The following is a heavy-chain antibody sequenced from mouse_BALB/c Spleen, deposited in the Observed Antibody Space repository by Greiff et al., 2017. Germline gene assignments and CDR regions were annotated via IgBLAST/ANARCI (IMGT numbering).Heavy chain of an antibody. D-gene: IGHD1-1*01. CDR2: IDPANGNT. J-gene: IGHJ3*01. Sequence: VQLQQSGAELVKPGASVKLSCTASGFNIKDTYMHWVKQRPEQGLEWIGRIDPANGNTKYDPKFQGKATLTADTSSNTAYLQLSSLTSEDTAVYYCAFYGSSYGWFAYWGQGTLVTVSA. V-gene: IGHV14-3*02. CDR3: AFYGSSYGWFAY. CDR1: GFNIKDTY.